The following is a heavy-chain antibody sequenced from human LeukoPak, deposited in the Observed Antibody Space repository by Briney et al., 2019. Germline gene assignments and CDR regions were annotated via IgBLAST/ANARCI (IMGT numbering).Heavy chain of an antibody. D-gene: IGHD3-10*01. J-gene: IGHJ4*02. Sequence: SETLSLTCSVSGGSVSSCNYYWSWIRPPPGKGLEWVGCIFWTGTTSYNLSLKGRVTISTDTSQNPFTLSLISVTAADTAECSCARSWSGVNYGNFYYWGQGGVVSVSS. V-gene: IGHV4-61*01. CDR1: GGSVSSCNYY. CDR2: IFWTGTT. CDR3: ARSWSGVNYGNFYY.